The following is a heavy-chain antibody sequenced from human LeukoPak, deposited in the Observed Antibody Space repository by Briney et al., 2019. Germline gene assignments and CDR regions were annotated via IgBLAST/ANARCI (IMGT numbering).Heavy chain of an antibody. D-gene: IGHD3-10*01. CDR2: ISSSSSYI. Sequence: GGSLRLSCAASGFTFSSYSMNWVRQAPGKGLEWVSSISSSSSYIYYADSVKGRFTISRDNAKNSLYLQMNSLRAEDTAVYYCARAVRGVINYYYYYMDVWGKGTTVTISS. V-gene: IGHV3-21*01. J-gene: IGHJ6*03. CDR3: ARAVRGVINYYYYYMDV. CDR1: GFTFSSYS.